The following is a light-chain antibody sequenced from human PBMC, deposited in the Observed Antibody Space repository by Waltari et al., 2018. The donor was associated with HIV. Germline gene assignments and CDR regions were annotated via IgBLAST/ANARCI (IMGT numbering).Light chain of an antibody. Sequence: QSVLTQPPSASGTPGQRVTISCSGSRSNIGSNYVYWYQQLPGTAPKLFIYANDRRPSGVPDRFSGSRSGTSASLAISGLRSEDEGDYYCATWDDSLNGRIFGGGTKLTV. CDR3: ATWDDSLNGRI. J-gene: IGLJ2*01. V-gene: IGLV1-47*01. CDR1: RSNIGSNY. CDR2: AND.